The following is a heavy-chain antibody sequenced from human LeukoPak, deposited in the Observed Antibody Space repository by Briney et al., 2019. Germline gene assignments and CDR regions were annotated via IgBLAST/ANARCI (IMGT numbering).Heavy chain of an antibody. V-gene: IGHV3-7*01. CDR2: IKQDGSEK. J-gene: IGHJ4*02. CDR3: ARVSGYSSSWYYFDY. Sequence: GVSLRLSCAASGFTFSRYWMSWVRQAPGKGLEWVANIKQDGSEKYYVDSVKGRFTISRDNAKNSLYLQMNSLRAEDTAVYYCARVSGYSSSWYYFDYWGQGTLVTVSS. D-gene: IGHD6-13*01. CDR1: GFTFSRYW.